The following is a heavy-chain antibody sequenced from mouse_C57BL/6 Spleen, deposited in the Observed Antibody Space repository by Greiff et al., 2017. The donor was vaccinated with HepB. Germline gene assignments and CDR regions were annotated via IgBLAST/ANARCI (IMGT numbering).Heavy chain of an antibody. CDR2: IYPRSGNT. Sequence: QVQLQQSGAELARPGASVKLSCKASGYTFTSYGISWVKQRTGQGLEWIGEIYPRSGNTYYNEKFKGKATLTADKSSSTAYMELRSLTSEDAAVYFCERCPITTVVATPFDYWGQGTTLTVSS. V-gene: IGHV1-81*01. J-gene: IGHJ2*01. CDR3: ERCPITTVVATPFDY. D-gene: IGHD1-1*01. CDR1: GYTFTSYG.